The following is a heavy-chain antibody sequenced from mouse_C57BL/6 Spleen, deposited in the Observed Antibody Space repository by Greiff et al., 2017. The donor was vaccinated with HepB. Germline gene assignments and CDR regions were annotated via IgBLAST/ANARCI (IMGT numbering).Heavy chain of an antibody. D-gene: IGHD1-1*01. J-gene: IGHJ1*03. Sequence: VQLQQPGAELVKPGASVKMSCKASGYTFTSYWITWVKQRPGQGLEWIGDIYPGSGSTNYNEKFKSKATLTVDTSSSTAYMQLSSLTSEDSAVYYCAREGGTKNWYFDVWGTGTTVTVAS. CDR2: IYPGSGST. CDR1: GYTFTSYW. V-gene: IGHV1-55*01. CDR3: AREGGTKNWYFDV.